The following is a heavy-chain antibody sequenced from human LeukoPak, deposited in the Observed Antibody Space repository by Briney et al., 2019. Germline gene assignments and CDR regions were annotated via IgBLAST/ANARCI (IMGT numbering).Heavy chain of an antibody. CDR2: IIPILGIA. CDR1: GYTFTSYG. V-gene: IGHV1-69*04. J-gene: IGHJ3*02. D-gene: IGHD2-2*01. Sequence: GASVKVSCKASGYTFTSYGISWVRQAPGQGLEWMGRIIPILGIANYAQKFQGRVTITADKSTSTAYMELSSLRSEDTAVYYCARAPQGGCSSTSCSHGAFDIWGQGTMVTVSS. CDR3: ARAPQGGCSSTSCSHGAFDI.